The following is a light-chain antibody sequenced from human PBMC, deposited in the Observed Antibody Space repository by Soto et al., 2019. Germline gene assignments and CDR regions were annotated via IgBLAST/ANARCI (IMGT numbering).Light chain of an antibody. J-gene: IGKJ2*01. V-gene: IGKV3-11*01. CDR2: DAS. CDR3: QQRTSWLMYT. CDR1: QSVRSN. Sequence: EIVLTQSPATLSLSPGERATLSCRATQSVRSNVAWYQQKPGQAPRLLLYDASNRANGIPDRFSGSGSGTEFNLTISSLEPEDFAVYYCQQRTSWLMYTFGQGTKLEIK.